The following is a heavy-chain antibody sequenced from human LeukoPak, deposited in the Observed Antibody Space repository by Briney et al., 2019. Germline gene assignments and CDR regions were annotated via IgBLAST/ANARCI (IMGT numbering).Heavy chain of an antibody. V-gene: IGHV3-33*01. CDR3: AREDYDFWSGYPAFYYYGMDV. CDR1: GFTFSSYG. CDR2: IWYDGSNK. D-gene: IGHD3-3*01. J-gene: IGHJ6*02. Sequence: PGRSLRLSCAASGFTFSSYGMHWVRQAPGKGLEWVAVIWYDGSNKYYADPVKGRFTISRDNSKNTLYLQMNSLRAEDTAVYYCAREDYDFWSGYPAFYYYGMDVWGQGTTVTVSS.